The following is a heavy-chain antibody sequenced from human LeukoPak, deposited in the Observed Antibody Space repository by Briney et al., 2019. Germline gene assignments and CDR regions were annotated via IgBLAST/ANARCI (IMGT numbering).Heavy chain of an antibody. CDR1: GLRFSNYG. J-gene: IGHJ3*02. CDR3: AKVQVDTAMVDAFDI. CDR2: IRFDGSSK. V-gene: IGHV3-30*02. Sequence: GGSLRLSCAASGLRFSNYGMHWVRQAPGKGLEWVAFIRFDGSSKYFADSVKGRFIISRDNFQNTLILQMSNLKVEDTAVYYCAKVQVDTAMVDAFDIWGQGTRVVVSS. D-gene: IGHD5-18*01.